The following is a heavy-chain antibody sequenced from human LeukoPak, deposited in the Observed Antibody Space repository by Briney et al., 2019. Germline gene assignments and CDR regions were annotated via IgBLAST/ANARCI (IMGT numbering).Heavy chain of an antibody. CDR2: ISYDGGKR. D-gene: IGHD3-10*01. V-gene: IGHV3-30*18. CDR3: AKVAKYYYGSETYYFFEQ. J-gene: IGHJ4*02. Sequence: PGRSLRLSCAASGFNFMTYGMHWVRQAPGKGLEWVAFISYDGGKRFFGESVKGRFTIARDNSENTVSLQMNTLKTEDTAVYYCAKVAKYYYGSETYYFFEQWGQGTPVTASS. CDR1: GFNFMTYG.